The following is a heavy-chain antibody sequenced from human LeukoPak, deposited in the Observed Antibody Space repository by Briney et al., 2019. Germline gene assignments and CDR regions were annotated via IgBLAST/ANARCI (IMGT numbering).Heavy chain of an antibody. CDR2: IGYTGDST. J-gene: IGHJ3*02. D-gene: IGHD4-23*01. Sequence: GGSLRLSCAASGFTFSSYAMNWVRQAPGKGLEWVSGIGYTGDSTFYADSVKGRFTVSRDSSKNTLFLHMNSLRAEDTALYYCAKSPTVDAAFEIWGQGTKVTVSS. CDR3: AKSPTVDAAFEI. V-gene: IGHV3-23*01. CDR1: GFTFSSYA.